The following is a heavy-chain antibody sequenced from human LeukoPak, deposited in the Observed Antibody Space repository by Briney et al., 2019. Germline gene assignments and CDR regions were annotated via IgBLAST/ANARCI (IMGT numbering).Heavy chain of an antibody. D-gene: IGHD6-19*01. V-gene: IGHV3-23*01. J-gene: IGHJ4*02. CDR2: ISGSGGST. CDR1: GFTFSSYG. CDR3: AKDEWLVRRFDY. Sequence: PGGSLRLSCAASGFTFSSYGMHWVRQAPGKGLEWVSAISGSGGSTYYADSVKGRFTISRDNSKNTLYLQMNSLRAEDTAVYYCAKDEWLVRRFDYWGQGTLVTVSS.